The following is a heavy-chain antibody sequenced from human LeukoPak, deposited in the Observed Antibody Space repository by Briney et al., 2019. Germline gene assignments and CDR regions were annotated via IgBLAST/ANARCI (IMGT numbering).Heavy chain of an antibody. CDR3: ARDTFQPGLIDS. V-gene: IGHV3-21*05. CDR2: INTDSSDI. CDR1: GFTFSGYA. Sequence: GGSRRPSGAASGFTFSGYAMNWVRRPPGKGLQWVSYINTDSSDIHYADSVKGRFTISRDNARNTLYLQLSSLRAEDSAVYYCARDTFQPGLIDSWGQGTLVTVSS. J-gene: IGHJ4*02. D-gene: IGHD2-2*01.